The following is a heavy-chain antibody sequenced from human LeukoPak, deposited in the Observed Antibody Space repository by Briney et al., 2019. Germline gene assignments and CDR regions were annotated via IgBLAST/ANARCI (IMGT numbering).Heavy chain of an antibody. D-gene: IGHD3-10*01. CDR1: GFSFSTYG. J-gene: IGHJ3*02. V-gene: IGHV3-33*08. Sequence: GRSLRLSCAAAGFSFSTYGMHWVRQAPGKGLEWVALIWSDGSNTYYADSVKGRFSISRDNSKNTLNLQMSSLRAEDTAVYYWATELIGPAESYAFDMWGQGTMVTVSS. CDR2: IWSDGSNT. CDR3: ATELIGPAESYAFDM.